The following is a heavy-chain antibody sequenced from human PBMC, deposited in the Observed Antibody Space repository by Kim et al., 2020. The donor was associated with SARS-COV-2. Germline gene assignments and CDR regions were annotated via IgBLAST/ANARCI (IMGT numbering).Heavy chain of an antibody. CDR3: ASPFLGIAAAGTPYNWFDP. V-gene: IGHV1-69*13. CDR1: GGTFSSYA. J-gene: IGHJ5*02. Sequence: SVKVSCKASGGTFSSYAISWVRQAPGQGLEWMGGIIPIFGTANYAQKFQGRVTITADESTSTAYMELSSLRSEDTAVYYCASPFLGIAAAGTPYNWFDPWGQGTLVTVSS. D-gene: IGHD6-13*01. CDR2: IIPIFGTA.